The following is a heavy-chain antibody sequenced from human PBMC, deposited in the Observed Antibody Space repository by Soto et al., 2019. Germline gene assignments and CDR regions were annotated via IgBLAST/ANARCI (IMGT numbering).Heavy chain of an antibody. D-gene: IGHD4-17*01. CDR3: ARRYGASFDY. CDR1: GGSISSYY. V-gene: IGHV4-59*01. Sequence: QVQLQESGPGLVKPSETLSLTCTVSGGSISSYYWSWIRQPPGKGLEWIGYIYYSGSTNYNPSLRSRVTTSVDTSTNPVSLKLSSVTAADTAVYYCARRYGASFDYWGQGTLVTVSS. J-gene: IGHJ4*02. CDR2: IYYSGST.